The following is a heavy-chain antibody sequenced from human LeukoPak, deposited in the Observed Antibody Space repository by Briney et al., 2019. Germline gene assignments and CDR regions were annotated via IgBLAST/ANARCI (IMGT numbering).Heavy chain of an antibody. CDR2: ISYIGST. J-gene: IGHJ1*01. CDR3: ARVVQSTDSSGFYLPEYFQH. D-gene: IGHD3-22*01. CDR1: GASISSSDYY. V-gene: IGHV4-39*07. Sequence: SETLSLTCTVSGASISSSDYYWGWVRQPPGTGLEWIGSISYIGSTYNNPSLKGRVTISVDTSKNQFSLKLRSVTAADTAVYYCARVVQSTDSSGFYLPEYFQHWGQGTLVTVSS.